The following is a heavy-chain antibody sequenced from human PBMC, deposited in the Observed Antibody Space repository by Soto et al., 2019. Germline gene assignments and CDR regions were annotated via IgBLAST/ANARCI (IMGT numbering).Heavy chain of an antibody. CDR2: IYYSGST. V-gene: IGHV4-59*01. D-gene: IGHD3-10*01. CDR1: GGSISSYY. J-gene: IGHJ6*03. CDR3: ASRSEKVVGSGSPANVPDYYYYYMDV. Sequence: SETLSLTCTVSGGSISSYYWSWIRQPPGKGLEWIGYIYYSGSTNYNPSLKSRVTISVDTSKNQFSLKLSSVTAADTAVYYCASRSEKVVGSGSPANVPDYYYYYMDVWGKGTTVT.